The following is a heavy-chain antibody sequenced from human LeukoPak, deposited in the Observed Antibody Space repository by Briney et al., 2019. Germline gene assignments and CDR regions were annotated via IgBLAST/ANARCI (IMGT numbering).Heavy chain of an antibody. CDR3: ARVFARGGEISGSYYYY. Sequence: SSVKVSCKASGGTFSTYAINWVRQAPGQGLEWMGGIIPIFGTANYAQKFQGRVTISTDESTSTAYMELSSLISEDTAVYYCARVFARGGEISGSYYYYRGQGTLVTVSS. CDR1: GGTFSTYA. D-gene: IGHD3-10*01. J-gene: IGHJ4*02. CDR2: IIPIFGTA. V-gene: IGHV1-69*05.